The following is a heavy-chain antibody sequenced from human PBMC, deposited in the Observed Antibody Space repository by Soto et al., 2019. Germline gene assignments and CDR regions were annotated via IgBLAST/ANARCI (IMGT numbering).Heavy chain of an antibody. Sequence: EVQLVESGGSLVRPGGALTLSCAVSGFTFSSFEMNWVRQAPGKGLEWLSYISPTATAIYYADSVKGRFTISRDNAKNSLYLHMSSLRADDTAVYYCAREWGYYFDYWGQGTPVTVSS. J-gene: IGHJ4*02. CDR3: AREWGYYFDY. CDR1: GFTFSSFE. CDR2: ISPTATAI. V-gene: IGHV3-48*03. D-gene: IGHD3-16*01.